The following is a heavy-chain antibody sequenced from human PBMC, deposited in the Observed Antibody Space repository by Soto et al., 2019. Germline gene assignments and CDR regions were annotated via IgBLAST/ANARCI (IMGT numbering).Heavy chain of an antibody. V-gene: IGHV3-30*18. CDR3: ANERPSYSSGWYAPLDY. D-gene: IGHD6-19*01. J-gene: IGHJ4*02. Sequence: GGSLRLSCAASGFTFSSYGMHWVRQAPGKGLEWVAVISYDGSNKYYADSVKGRFTISRDNSKNTLYLQMNSLRAEDTAVYYCANERPSYSSGWYAPLDYWGQGTLVTVYS. CDR2: ISYDGSNK. CDR1: GFTFSSYG.